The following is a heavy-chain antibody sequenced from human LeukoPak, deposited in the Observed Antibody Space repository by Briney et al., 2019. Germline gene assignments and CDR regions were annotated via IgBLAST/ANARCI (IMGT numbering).Heavy chain of an antibody. Sequence: SETLSLTCTVSGGSISSYYWNWIRQPPGKGLEWIGYIYYSGSTNYNPSLKSRVTISVDTSKNQFSLKLSSVTAADTAVYYCARHDYGDEESIDYWGQGTLVTVSS. CDR2: IYYSGST. V-gene: IGHV4-59*01. J-gene: IGHJ4*02. CDR3: ARHDYGDEESIDY. CDR1: GGSISSYY. D-gene: IGHD4-17*01.